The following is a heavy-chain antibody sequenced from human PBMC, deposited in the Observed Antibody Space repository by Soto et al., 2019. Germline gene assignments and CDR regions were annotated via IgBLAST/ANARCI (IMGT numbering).Heavy chain of an antibody. CDR2: ISYDGSNK. CDR1: GFTFSSYA. Sequence: PGGSLRLSCAASGFTFSSYAMHWVRQAPGKGLEWVAVISYDGSNKYYADSVKGRFTISRDNSKNTLYLQMNSLRAEDTAVYYCARERGFDIWGQGTMVTVSS. V-gene: IGHV3-30-3*01. J-gene: IGHJ3*02. CDR3: ARERGFDI.